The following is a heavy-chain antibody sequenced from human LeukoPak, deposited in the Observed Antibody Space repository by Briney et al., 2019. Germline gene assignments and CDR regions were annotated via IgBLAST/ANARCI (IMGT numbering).Heavy chain of an antibody. CDR3: ARAGLTGSKVAFDV. J-gene: IGHJ3*01. Sequence: ASVNVSCKSSGYTFTSYPMNWVRQAPGQGLEWMGWINTDTGNPTYAQGFTGRFVFSLDTSVSTAYLQITSLKAEDTAVYYCARAGLTGSKVAFDVWGQGTMVTVSS. CDR1: GYTFTSYP. V-gene: IGHV7-4-1*02. CDR2: INTDTGNP. D-gene: IGHD1-20*01.